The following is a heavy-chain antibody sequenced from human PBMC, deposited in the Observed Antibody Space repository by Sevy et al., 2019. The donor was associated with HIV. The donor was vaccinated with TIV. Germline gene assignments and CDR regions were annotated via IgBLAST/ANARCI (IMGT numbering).Heavy chain of an antibody. Sequence: SETLSLTCAVYGGSFSGYYWSWIRQPPGKGLEWIGEINHSGSTNYNPSIKSLVTISVDTTKNQYSLKLSSVTAADTAVYYCARGGTPTVIDYFDYWGQGTLVTVSS. J-gene: IGHJ4*02. CDR2: INHSGST. V-gene: IGHV4-34*01. CDR3: ARGGTPTVIDYFDY. CDR1: GGSFSGYY. D-gene: IGHD4-17*01.